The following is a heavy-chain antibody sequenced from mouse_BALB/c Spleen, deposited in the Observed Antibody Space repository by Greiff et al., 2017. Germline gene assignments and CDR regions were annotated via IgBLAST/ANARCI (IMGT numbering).Heavy chain of an antibody. Sequence: EVQLQESGGGLVKPGGSLKLSCAASGFAFSSYDMSWVRQTPEKRLEWVAYISSGGGSTYYPDTVKGRFTISRDNAKNTLYLQMSSLKSEDTAMYYCARAPHYYGSSYAMDYWGQGTSVTVSS. CDR2: ISSGGGST. CDR1: GFAFSSYD. D-gene: IGHD1-1*01. V-gene: IGHV5-12-1*01. J-gene: IGHJ4*01. CDR3: ARAPHYYGSSYAMDY.